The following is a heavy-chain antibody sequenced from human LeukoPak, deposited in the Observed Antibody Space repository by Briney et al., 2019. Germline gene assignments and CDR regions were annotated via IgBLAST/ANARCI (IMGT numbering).Heavy chain of an antibody. CDR3: ARSSPHCSSTSCYNDAFDI. CDR2: ISSSSSYI. D-gene: IGHD2-2*02. CDR1: GFTFSSYS. V-gene: IGHV3-21*01. J-gene: IGHJ3*02. Sequence: GGSLRLSCAASGFTFSSYSMNWVRQAPGRGLEWVSSISSSSSYIYYADSVKGRFTIFRDNAKNSLYLQMNSLRAEDTAVYYCARSSPHCSSTSCYNDAFDIWGQGTMVTVSS.